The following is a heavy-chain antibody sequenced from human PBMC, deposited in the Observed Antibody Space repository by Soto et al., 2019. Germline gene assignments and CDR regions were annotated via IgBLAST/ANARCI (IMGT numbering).Heavy chain of an antibody. D-gene: IGHD2-8*02. CDR3: ARGGTDYYSGLDV. CDR1: GITVSSNY. J-gene: IGHJ6*02. Sequence: EVQLVESGGGLIQPGGSLRLSCAASGITVSSNYMSWVRQAPGKGLEWVSVFNSGGTTYYADSVKGRFSTSRDNSKNTLFLQMNSLRAEDTAVYYCARGGTDYYSGLDVWGQGTTVTVSS. V-gene: IGHV3-53*01. CDR2: FNSGGTT.